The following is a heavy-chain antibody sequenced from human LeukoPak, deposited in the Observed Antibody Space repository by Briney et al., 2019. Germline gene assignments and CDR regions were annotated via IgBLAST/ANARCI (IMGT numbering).Heavy chain of an antibody. V-gene: IGHV3-30*18. CDR1: GFTFSSYG. D-gene: IGHD1-26*01. CDR3: AKKGNLRVGMDV. CDR2: ISYDGSNK. Sequence: GGCLRPAWAAAGFTFSSYGMHWGRQPPGKGLGWVAVISYDGSNKYYADSVKGRFTISRDNSENTLYLQMNSLRAEDTALYYCAKKGNLRVGMDVWGKGTTVTVSS. J-gene: IGHJ6*04.